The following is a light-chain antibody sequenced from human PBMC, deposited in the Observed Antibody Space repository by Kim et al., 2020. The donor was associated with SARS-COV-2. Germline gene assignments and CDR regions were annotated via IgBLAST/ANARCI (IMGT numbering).Light chain of an antibody. CDR1: QGISSY. Sequence: ASTGDRVTITCRAGQGISSYLAWYQQKPGKAPKLVIYAACALQSGVPSRLSGSGSGTDCALTISCLRSEDFATYYCQQYYSYPITFGQGTRREIK. CDR3: QQYYSYPIT. V-gene: IGKV1-8*01. CDR2: AAC. J-gene: IGKJ5*01.